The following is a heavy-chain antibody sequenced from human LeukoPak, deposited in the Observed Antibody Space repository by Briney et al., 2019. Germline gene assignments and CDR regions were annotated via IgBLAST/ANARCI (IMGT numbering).Heavy chain of an antibody. CDR2: ISSSGSTI. CDR3: ARDAGRVGAKQQLANY. CDR1: GFTFSDYY. Sequence: GGSLRLPCAASGFTFSDYYMSWIRQAPGKGLEWVSYISSSGSTIYYADSVKGRFTISRDNAKNSLYLQMNSLRAEDTAVYYCARDAGRVGAKQQLANYWGQGTLVTVSS. J-gene: IGHJ4*02. V-gene: IGHV3-11*01. D-gene: IGHD6-13*01.